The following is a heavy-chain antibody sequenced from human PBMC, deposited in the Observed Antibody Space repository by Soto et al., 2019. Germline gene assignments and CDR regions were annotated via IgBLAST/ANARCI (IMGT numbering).Heavy chain of an antibody. Sequence: TGGSLRLSCAASGFTFSSYSMNWVRQAPGKGLEWVSSISSSSSYIYYADSVKGRFTISRDNAKNSLYLQMNSLRAEDTAVYYCARDLCGGDCYSPYNWFDPWGQGTLVTVSS. CDR3: ARDLCGGDCYSPYNWFDP. CDR1: GFTFSSYS. V-gene: IGHV3-21*01. D-gene: IGHD2-21*02. CDR2: ISSSSSYI. J-gene: IGHJ5*02.